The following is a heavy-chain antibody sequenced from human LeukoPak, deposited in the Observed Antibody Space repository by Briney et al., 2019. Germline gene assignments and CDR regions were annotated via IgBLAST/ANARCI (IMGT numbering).Heavy chain of an antibody. V-gene: IGHV4-59*01. D-gene: IGHD3-10*01. CDR3: ARGGSAPMDV. CDR1: GGSISSYY. Sequence: SETLSLTCTVSGGSISSYYWSWIRQPPGKGLEWIGYIYYSGSTNYNPSLKSRVTISVDTSKNQFSLKLSSVTAADTAVYYCARGGSAPMDVWGKGTTVTISS. J-gene: IGHJ6*03. CDR2: IYYSGST.